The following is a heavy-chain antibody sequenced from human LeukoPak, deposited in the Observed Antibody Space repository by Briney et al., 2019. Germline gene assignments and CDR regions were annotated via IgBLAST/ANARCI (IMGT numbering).Heavy chain of an antibody. J-gene: IGHJ4*02. CDR1: GGSFSGYY. CDR2: INHSGST. V-gene: IGHV4-34*01. CDR3: ASEGSSRFDY. D-gene: IGHD6-6*01. Sequence: SETLPLTCAVYGGSFSGYYWSWIRQPPGKGLEWIGEINHSGSTNYNPSLKSRVTISVDTSKNQFSLKLSSVTAADTAVYYCASEGSSRFDYWGQGTLVTVSS.